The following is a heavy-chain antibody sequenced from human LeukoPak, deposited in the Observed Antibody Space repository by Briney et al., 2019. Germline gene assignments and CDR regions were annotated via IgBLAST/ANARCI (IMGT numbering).Heavy chain of an antibody. V-gene: IGHV3-7*03. J-gene: IGHJ4*02. CDR3: AKARILEWLSVVDY. CDR2: IKQDGSEK. CDR1: GFTFSSYW. Sequence: PGGSLRLSCAASGFTFSSYWMSWVRQAPGKGLEWVANIKQDGSEKYYVDSVKGRFTISRDNSKNTLYLQMNSLRAEDTAVYYCAKARILEWLSVVDYWGQGTLVTVSS. D-gene: IGHD3-3*01.